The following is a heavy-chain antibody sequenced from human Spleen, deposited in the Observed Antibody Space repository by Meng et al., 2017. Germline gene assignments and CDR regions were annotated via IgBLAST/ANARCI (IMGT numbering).Heavy chain of an antibody. Sequence: ASVKVSCKASGYTLTNYAINWLRRAPGQGLEWMGRINPKSGDTHYAQKFQARVTMTGDTSISTAYMELSGLRSDDTAMYYCARDEDISAAGKLFGDYWGQGTLVTVSS. J-gene: IGHJ4*02. CDR2: INPKSGDT. D-gene: IGHD6-25*01. V-gene: IGHV1-2*06. CDR1: GYTLTNYA. CDR3: ARDEDISAAGKLFGDY.